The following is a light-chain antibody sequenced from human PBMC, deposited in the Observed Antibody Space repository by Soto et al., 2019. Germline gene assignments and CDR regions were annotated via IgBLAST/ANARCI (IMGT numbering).Light chain of an antibody. CDR1: SSDIGAYIY. V-gene: IGLV2-8*01. CDR3: SSYTGSNNFKV. CDR2: EVS. Sequence: QSALTQPPSASGSPGQSVTISCTGTSSDIGAYIYVSWYQQHPGKAPKLMIYEVSKRPSGVPDRFSGSKSGNTASLTVSGLQGEDEGDYYCSSYTGSNNFKVFGGGTKLTVL. J-gene: IGLJ2*01.